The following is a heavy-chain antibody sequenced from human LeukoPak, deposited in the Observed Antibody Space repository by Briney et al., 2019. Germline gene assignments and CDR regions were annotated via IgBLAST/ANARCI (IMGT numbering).Heavy chain of an antibody. CDR3: ARVAAAVPDY. D-gene: IGHD6-13*01. V-gene: IGHV3-7*04. CDR2: IKQDGSDK. Sequence: GGSLRLSCAASGFTFTTYWMTWVRQAPGKGLEWVANIKQDGSDKYYMDSVKGRFTISRDNANNALYLQMNSLRDEDTAVYYCARVAAAVPDYWGQGTLVTVSS. CDR1: GFTFTTYW. J-gene: IGHJ4*02.